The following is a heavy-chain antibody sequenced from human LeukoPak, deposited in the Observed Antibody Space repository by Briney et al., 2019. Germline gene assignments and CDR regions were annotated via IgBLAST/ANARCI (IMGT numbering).Heavy chain of an antibody. CDR3: ARGWFGELFGRRDAFDI. V-gene: IGHV3-73*01. Sequence: GGSLRLSCVASGFTFSVSAMHWVRQPSGKGLEWVGRIRNKTNSYATAYAASVRDRFTISRDDSKNTAYLQMHSLKTEDTAVYYCARGWFGELFGRRDAFDIWGQGTMVTVSS. CDR2: IRNKTNSYAT. J-gene: IGHJ3*02. CDR1: GFTFSVSA. D-gene: IGHD3-10*01.